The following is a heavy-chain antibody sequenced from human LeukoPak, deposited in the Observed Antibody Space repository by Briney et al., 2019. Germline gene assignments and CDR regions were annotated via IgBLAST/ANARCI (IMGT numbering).Heavy chain of an antibody. D-gene: IGHD6-13*01. CDR2: INHSGST. Sequence: PSETLSLTCTVSDGAIAGYSWSWIRQPPGKGLEWIGEINHSGSTNYNPSLKSRVTISVDTSKNQFSLKLSSVTAADTAVYYCARALPYSRTGYFDYWGQGTLVTVSS. CDR3: ARALPYSRTGYFDY. CDR1: DGAIAGYS. V-gene: IGHV4-34*01. J-gene: IGHJ4*02.